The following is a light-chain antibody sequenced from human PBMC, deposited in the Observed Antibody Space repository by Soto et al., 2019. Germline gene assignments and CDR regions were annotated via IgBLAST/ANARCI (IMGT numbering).Light chain of an antibody. V-gene: IGKV1-12*01. Sequence: DIQMTQSPSSVSASVGGRVTITCRASQDISTWLAWFQQKPGEAPRLLIYTASSLHSGVPSRFSGSGSGTDFTLTISSLQPEDFATYYCQQGNSFPLTFGGGTKVEIK. CDR3: QQGNSFPLT. CDR2: TAS. J-gene: IGKJ4*01. CDR1: QDISTW.